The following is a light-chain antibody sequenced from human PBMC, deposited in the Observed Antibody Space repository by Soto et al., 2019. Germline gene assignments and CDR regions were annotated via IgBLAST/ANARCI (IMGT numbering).Light chain of an antibody. Sequence: DIVMTQSPDSLAVSLGERATINCKSSQSVLYSSNNKNYLAWYQQKPGQPPKLLIYWASTRESGVPDRFSGSESGTDFPLTISSLQAEDVAVYYCQQYYSTPHPFGQGTKVEIK. J-gene: IGKJ1*01. CDR2: WAS. CDR3: QQYYSTPHP. V-gene: IGKV4-1*01. CDR1: QSVLYSSNNKNY.